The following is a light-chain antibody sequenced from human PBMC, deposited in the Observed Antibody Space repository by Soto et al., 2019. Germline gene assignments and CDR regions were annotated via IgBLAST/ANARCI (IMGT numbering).Light chain of an antibody. CDR3: QHYGSSPPMYT. V-gene: IGKV3-20*01. J-gene: IGKJ2*01. Sequence: EIVLTQSPGTLSLSPGERATLSCRTSQSVSSNYLAWYQQKPGQAPRLLIYGASSRATGISDRFSGSGSGTDFTLTISGVEPEDFAVYYCQHYGSSPPMYTFGQGTKLEIK. CDR2: GAS. CDR1: QSVSSNY.